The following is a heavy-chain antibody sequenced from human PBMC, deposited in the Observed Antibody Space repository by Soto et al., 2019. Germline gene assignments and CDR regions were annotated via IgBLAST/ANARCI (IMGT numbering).Heavy chain of an antibody. CDR3: ARAQFYSGSGNYNNLMFDA. CDR2: MYHSGTF. Sequence: SETLSLTCAVSGGSIGGVGYSWSWIRQPPGGGLEWIGYMYHSGTFLKSPSLKTRLTMSLDMSKNQFSLTLNSMTAADTAAYYCARAQFYSGSGNYNNLMFDAWGQGIQVTVS. D-gene: IGHD3-10*01. V-gene: IGHV4-30-2*01. CDR1: GGSIGGVGYS. J-gene: IGHJ5*02.